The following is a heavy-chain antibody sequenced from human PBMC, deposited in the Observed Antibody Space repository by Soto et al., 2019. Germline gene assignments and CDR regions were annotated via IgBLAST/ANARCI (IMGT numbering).Heavy chain of an antibody. CDR2: LYLDDDK. V-gene: IGHV2-5*02. CDR1: GFSLNTNSVG. D-gene: IGHD6-19*01. J-gene: IGHJ4*02. CDR3: AHRRVRDSSGENFAS. Sequence: QITLKESGPTLVKPTQTLTLTCTFSGFSLNTNSVGVAWIRQPPGNALEWLALLYLDDDKRYSPSLKSRLTITTDTPKNQVVLTMTNMAPKDTATYYCAHRRVRDSSGENFASWVQGTLVTVSS.